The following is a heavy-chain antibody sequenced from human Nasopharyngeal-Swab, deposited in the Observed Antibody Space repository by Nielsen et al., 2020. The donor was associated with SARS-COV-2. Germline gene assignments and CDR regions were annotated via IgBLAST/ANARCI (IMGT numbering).Heavy chain of an antibody. Sequence: SETLSLTCTVSGGSISSSSYYWGWIRQPPGKGLEWIGSIYYSGSTYYNPSLKSRVTISVDTSKNQFSLKLSSVTAADTAVYYCARDGSRTYDSSGYSTHYGMDVWGQGTTVTVSS. D-gene: IGHD3-22*01. J-gene: IGHJ6*02. V-gene: IGHV4-39*07. CDR3: ARDGSRTYDSSGYSTHYGMDV. CDR2: IYYSGST. CDR1: GGSISSSSYY.